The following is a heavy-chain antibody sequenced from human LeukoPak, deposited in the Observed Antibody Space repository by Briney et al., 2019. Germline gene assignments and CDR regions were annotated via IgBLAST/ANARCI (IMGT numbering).Heavy chain of an antibody. CDR2: IYYSGST. CDR1: GGSISSYY. D-gene: IGHD2-2*01. J-gene: IGHJ1*01. Sequence: PSETLSLTCTVSGGSISSYYWSWIRQPPGKGLEWIGYIYYSGSTNYNPSLKSRVTISVDTSKNQFSLKLSSVTAADTAVYYCARDACSSTSCYGYLQHWGQGTLVTVSS. V-gene: IGHV4-59*01. CDR3: ARDACSSTSCYGYLQH.